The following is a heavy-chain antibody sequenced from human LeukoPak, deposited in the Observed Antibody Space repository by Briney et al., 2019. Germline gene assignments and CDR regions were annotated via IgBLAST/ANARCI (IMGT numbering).Heavy chain of an antibody. CDR3: AKVGGVSYIYFDY. CDR2: VNEDGSAK. CDR1: GLTFSNYW. V-gene: IGHV3-7*01. J-gene: IGHJ4*02. D-gene: IGHD3-16*01. Sequence: PGGSLRLSCVVSGLTFSNYWMIWVRQAPGKGLESVAIVNEDGSAKYYLDSVKGRFTISRDNARNSLYLEMNSLRAEDTAVYYCAKVGGVSYIYFDYWGQGTLVTVSS.